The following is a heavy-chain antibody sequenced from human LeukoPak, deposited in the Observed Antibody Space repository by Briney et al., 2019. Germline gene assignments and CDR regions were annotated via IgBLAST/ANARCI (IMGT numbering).Heavy chain of an antibody. Sequence: GGSLRLSCAASGFTFSSYGMHRVRQAPGKGLECGAFIRYDGSNKYYADSVKGRFTISRDNSKNTLYLQMNSLRAEDTAVYYCAKDSDILTGYYNPFDYWGQGTLVTVSS. CDR1: GFTFSSYG. J-gene: IGHJ4*02. D-gene: IGHD3-9*01. CDR2: IRYDGSNK. CDR3: AKDSDILTGYYNPFDY. V-gene: IGHV3-30*02.